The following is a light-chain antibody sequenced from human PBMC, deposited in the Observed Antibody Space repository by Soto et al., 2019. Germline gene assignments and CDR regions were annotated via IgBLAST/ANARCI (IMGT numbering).Light chain of an antibody. J-gene: IGLJ2*01. CDR3: SSYAGTNNVI. Sequence: QSALTQPPSASGSPGQSVTLSCTGTSSDVGGFNYISWYQQHPGKAPKLMIYEVTKRPSGVPARFSGSKSGNTASLTVSGLQGDDEADYYCSSYAGTNNVIFGGGTKLTVL. CDR2: EVT. V-gene: IGLV2-8*01. CDR1: SSDVGGFNY.